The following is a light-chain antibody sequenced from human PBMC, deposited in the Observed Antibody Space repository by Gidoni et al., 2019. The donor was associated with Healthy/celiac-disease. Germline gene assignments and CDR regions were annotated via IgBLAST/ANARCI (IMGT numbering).Light chain of an antibody. V-gene: IGKV3-20*01. Sequence: DIVLTQSPGTLSLSPGERATLSCRASQSVSSSYLAWYQQKPGQAPRLLIDGASSRATGIPDRFSGSGSGTDFTLTISRLEPEDVAVYYCQQYGSSPWTFXQXTKVEIK. CDR3: QQYGSSPWT. J-gene: IGKJ1*01. CDR1: QSVSSSY. CDR2: GAS.